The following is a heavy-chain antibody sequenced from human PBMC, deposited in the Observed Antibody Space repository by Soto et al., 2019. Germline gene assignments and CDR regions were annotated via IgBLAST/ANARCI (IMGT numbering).Heavy chain of an antibody. CDR2: ISPGGAYI. Sequence: EVQLVESGGGLVKDGGSLRLFCTASGFTFRNYNMNWVRQAPGKGLEWVSSISPGGAYIFYADSVKGRFTIARDNAQNSLFLQIDSPRAEDTAVYYCARDIASPGGDYFDSWGQGTLVTVSS. CDR3: ARDIASPGGDYFDS. V-gene: IGHV3-21*06. J-gene: IGHJ4*02. CDR1: GFTFRNYN. D-gene: IGHD2-21*01.